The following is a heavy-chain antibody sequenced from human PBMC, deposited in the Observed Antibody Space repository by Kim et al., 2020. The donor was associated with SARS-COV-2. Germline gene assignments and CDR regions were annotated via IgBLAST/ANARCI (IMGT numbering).Heavy chain of an antibody. CDR1: RYTFSGYY. CDR2: INPSSDGT. D-gene: IGHD6-13*01. J-gene: IGHJ6*02. CDR3: IRDRSRGAEAGTSYYGMDV. Sequence: ASVKVSCKASRYTFSGYYIHWVRQAPGQGLEWMGWINPSSDGTNYAQTFQGRVTMTGNTSITTTYMELSSLRSEDTAVYYCIRDRSRGAEAGTSYYGMDVWGQGTTVTVSS. V-gene: IGHV1-2*02.